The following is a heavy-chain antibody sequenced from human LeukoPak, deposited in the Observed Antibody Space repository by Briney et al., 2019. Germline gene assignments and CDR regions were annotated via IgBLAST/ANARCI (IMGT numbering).Heavy chain of an antibody. Sequence: ASVKVSCKASGYTFTSYYMHWVRQAPGQGLEWMGIINPSGGSTSYAQKFQGRVTMTRDTSTSTVYMELSSLRSEDTAVYYCARDPGSGSYGDSFDYWGQGTLVTVSP. J-gene: IGHJ4*02. CDR2: INPSGGST. V-gene: IGHV1-46*01. CDR1: GYTFTSYY. D-gene: IGHD3-10*01. CDR3: ARDPGSGSYGDSFDY.